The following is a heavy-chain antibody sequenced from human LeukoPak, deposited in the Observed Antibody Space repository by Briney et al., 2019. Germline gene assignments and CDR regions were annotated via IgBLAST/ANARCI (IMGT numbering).Heavy chain of an antibody. CDR2: IIPILGIA. CDR1: GGTFSSYA. D-gene: IGHD3-22*01. V-gene: IGHV1-69*04. J-gene: IGHJ3*02. Sequence: GASVKVSCKASGGTFSSYAISWVRQAPGQGLEWMGRIIPILGIANYAQKFQGRVTITADKSTSTAYMELSSLRSEDTAVYYCARVEIYYDSSAFPTDGFDIWAQGTMITVSS. CDR3: ARVEIYYDSSAFPTDGFDI.